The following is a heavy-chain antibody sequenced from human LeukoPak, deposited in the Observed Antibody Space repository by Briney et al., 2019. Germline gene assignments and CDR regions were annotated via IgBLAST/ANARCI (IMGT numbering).Heavy chain of an antibody. CDR2: IHYGGST. J-gene: IGHJ6*02. Sequence: SETLSLTCTVSGGSISSYYWSWIRQPPGKGLEWIGYIHYGGSTNYNPSLKSRVTISLDTSTNQFSLKLSSVTAADTAIYYCARRGTPPYYYGMDVWGQGTTVTVSS. D-gene: IGHD3-16*01. V-gene: IGHV4-59*01. CDR1: GGSISSYY. CDR3: ARRGTPPYYYGMDV.